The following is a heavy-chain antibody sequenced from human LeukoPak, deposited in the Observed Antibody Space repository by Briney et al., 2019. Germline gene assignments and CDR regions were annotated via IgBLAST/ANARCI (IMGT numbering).Heavy chain of an antibody. CDR3: ARDRRSVSRKVQLERPGEINWFDP. V-gene: IGHV1-2*02. D-gene: IGHD1-1*01. CDR2: INPNSGGT. CDR1: GYTFTSYY. Sequence: GASVKVSCKASGYTFTSYYMHWVRQAPGQGLEWMGWINPNSGGTNYAQKFQGRVTMTRDTSISTAYMELSRLRSDDTAVYYCARDRRSVSRKVQLERPGEINWFDPWGQGTLVTVSS. J-gene: IGHJ5*02.